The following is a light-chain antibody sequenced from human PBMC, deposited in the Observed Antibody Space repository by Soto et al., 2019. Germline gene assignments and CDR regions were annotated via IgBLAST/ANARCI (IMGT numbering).Light chain of an antibody. CDR3: CSYGGSRAV. CDR2: EVI. V-gene: IGLV2-23*02. J-gene: IGLJ7*01. Sequence: QSALTQPASVSGSPGQSITISCTGTSSDVGSHNLVSWYQQHPGQAPKLMIYEVIKRPSGVSTRFSASKSGNTASLTISGLEAEDEADYYCCSYGGSRAVFGGGTQLTVL. CDR1: SSDVGSHNL.